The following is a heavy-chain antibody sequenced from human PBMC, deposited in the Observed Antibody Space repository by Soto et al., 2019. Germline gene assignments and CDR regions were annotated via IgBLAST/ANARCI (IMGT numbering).Heavy chain of an antibody. V-gene: IGHV4-59*08. CDR1: GGSISSYY. CDR2: IYYSGST. J-gene: IGHJ4*02. Sequence: SETLSLTCTVSGGSISSYYWSWIRQPPGKGLEWIGYIYYSGSTNYNPSLKSRVTISVDTSKNQFSLKLSSVTAADTAVYYCARRYGFFFDYWGRGTLVTVSS. CDR3: ARRYGFFFDY. D-gene: IGHD5-18*01.